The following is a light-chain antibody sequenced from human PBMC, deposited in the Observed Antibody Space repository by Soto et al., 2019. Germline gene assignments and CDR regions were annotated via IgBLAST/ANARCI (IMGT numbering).Light chain of an antibody. V-gene: IGLV4-69*01. CDR1: SGHSSYA. Sequence: QSVLTHSPSASASLGASVKLTCTLSSGHSSYAIAWHQQQPEKGPRYFMKLNSDGSHSKGDGIPDRFSGSSSGAERYLTISSLQSEDEADYYCQTWGTGIQVFGTGTKLTVL. CDR3: QTWGTGIQV. CDR2: LNSDGSH. J-gene: IGLJ1*01.